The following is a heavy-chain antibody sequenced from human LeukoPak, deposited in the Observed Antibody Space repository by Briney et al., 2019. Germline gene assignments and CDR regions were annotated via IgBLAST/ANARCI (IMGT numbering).Heavy chain of an antibody. CDR1: GFTVSSNY. CDR3: VRDYHGSGPDY. CDR2: IWYDGSNK. V-gene: IGHV3-33*08. J-gene: IGHJ4*02. D-gene: IGHD3-10*01. Sequence: GGSLRLSCAASGFTVSSNYMSWVRQAPGKGLEWVAVIWYDGSNKYYADSVKGRFTISRDNFKNTVDLQMNSLRAEDTAVYYCVRDYHGSGPDYWGQGTLVTVSS.